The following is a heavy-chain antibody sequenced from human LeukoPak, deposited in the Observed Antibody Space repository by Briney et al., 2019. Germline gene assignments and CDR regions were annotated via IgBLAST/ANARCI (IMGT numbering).Heavy chain of an antibody. J-gene: IGHJ3*02. Sequence: PSETLSLTCTVSGGSISSSSYYWGWIRQPPGKGLEWIGSIYYSGSTYYNPSLKSRVTISVDTSKNQFSLKLSSVTAADTAVYYCARAITVTELVDIWGQGTMVTVSS. CDR2: IYYSGST. CDR3: ARAITVTELVDI. CDR1: GGSISSSSYY. V-gene: IGHV4-39*07. D-gene: IGHD4-11*01.